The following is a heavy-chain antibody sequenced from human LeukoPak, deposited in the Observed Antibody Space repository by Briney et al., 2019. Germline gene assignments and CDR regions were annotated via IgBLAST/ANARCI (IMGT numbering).Heavy chain of an antibody. D-gene: IGHD4-17*01. V-gene: IGHV1-18*01. CDR2: ISTYNGNT. CDR1: GYTFTNHG. J-gene: IGHJ3*02. Sequence: ASVKVSCKAAGYTFTNHGISWVRQAPGQEVGWMVWISTYNGNTNYAQKLQGRVTMTTDTSTSTAYMELRSLRSDDTAVYYCARSGGWAYGDYDGFIAFDIWGQGTMVTVSS. CDR3: ARSGGWAYGDYDGFIAFDI.